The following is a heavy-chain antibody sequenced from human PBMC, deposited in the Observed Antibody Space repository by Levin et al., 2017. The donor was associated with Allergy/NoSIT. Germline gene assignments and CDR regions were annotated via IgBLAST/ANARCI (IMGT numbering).Heavy chain of an antibody. CDR3: ARARTWGHYYYGMDV. CDR1: GFTFSDYY. Sequence: GGSLRLSCAASGFTFSDYYMTWIRQAPGKGLEWVSYISNSDSTIYYADSVKGRVTISRDNAKNSLYLQMNSLRAEDTAVYYCARARTWGHYYYGMDVWGQGTTVTVSS. D-gene: IGHD1-14*01. J-gene: IGHJ6*02. V-gene: IGHV3-11*01. CDR2: ISNSDSTI.